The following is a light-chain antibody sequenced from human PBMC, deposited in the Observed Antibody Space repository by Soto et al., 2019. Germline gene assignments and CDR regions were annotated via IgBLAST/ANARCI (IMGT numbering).Light chain of an antibody. V-gene: IGKV3-11*01. CDR3: QQRSNWPLT. CDR1: QSVSSY. Sequence: EIVLTQSPATLSLSPGERATLSCRASQSVSSYLAWYQQKPGHTPRLLIYDASNRATGIPARFSGTGSGADFTLTLSSLEAEDFAVYYCQQRSNWPLTFGGGTKVEIK. CDR2: DAS. J-gene: IGKJ4*01.